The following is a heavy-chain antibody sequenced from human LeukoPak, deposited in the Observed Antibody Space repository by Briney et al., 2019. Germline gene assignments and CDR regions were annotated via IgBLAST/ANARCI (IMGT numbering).Heavy chain of an antibody. CDR3: VRGGRHGSGSYYKPAEDY. CDR1: GYTFTSYA. J-gene: IGHJ4*02. V-gene: IGHV1-3*01. CDR2: INAGNGNT. Sequence: GASVKVSCKASGYTFTSYAMHRVRQAPGQRLEWMGWINAGNGNTKYSQKFQGRVTITRDTSASTAYMELSSLRSEDTAVYYCVRGGRHGSGSYYKPAEDYWGQGTLVTVSS. D-gene: IGHD3-10*01.